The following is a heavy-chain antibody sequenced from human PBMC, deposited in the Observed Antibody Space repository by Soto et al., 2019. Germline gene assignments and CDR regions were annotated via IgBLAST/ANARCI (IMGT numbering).Heavy chain of an antibody. CDR1: GDSISRYY. J-gene: IGHJ4*02. V-gene: IGHV4-59*01. D-gene: IGHD6-13*01. CDR2: IYNSGTT. Sequence: SETLSLTCTVSGDSISRYYWTWIRQPPGKGLECIGYIYNSGTTNYNPSLKSRVTISADTSKNQISLKLSSVTAADTAVYYCARDPNSSSYYYFDYWGQGTLVTVS. CDR3: ARDPNSSSYYYFDY.